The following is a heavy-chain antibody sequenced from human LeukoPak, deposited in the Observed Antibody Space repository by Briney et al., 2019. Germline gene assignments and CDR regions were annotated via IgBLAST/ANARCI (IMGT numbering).Heavy chain of an antibody. Sequence: GGSLRLSCAASGFTFSIYAMNWVRQAPGKGLEWVLYISSSGSTIYYADSVKGRFTISRDNAQNSLYLQMNSLRAEDTAVYYCSRDRDRVGADDAFDIWGQGTMVTVSS. CDR3: SRDRDRVGADDAFDI. D-gene: IGHD1-26*01. J-gene: IGHJ3*02. CDR2: ISSSGSTI. CDR1: GFTFSIYA. V-gene: IGHV3-48*04.